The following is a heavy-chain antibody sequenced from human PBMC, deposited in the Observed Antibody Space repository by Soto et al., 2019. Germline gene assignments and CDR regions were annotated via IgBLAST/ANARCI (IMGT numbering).Heavy chain of an antibody. V-gene: IGHV3-74*01. D-gene: IGHD2-2*01. CDR3: AKNDRGCSSTSCYARSSGFDY. J-gene: IGHJ4*02. CDR1: GFTFSGDW. CDR2: INMDGSST. Sequence: GSLRLSCAASGFTFSGDWMHWVRQAAGKGLVWVSRINMDGSSTNYADSVKGRFTISRDNSKNTLYLQMNSLRADDTAVYYCAKNDRGCSSTSCYARSSGFDYWGQGTLVTVSS.